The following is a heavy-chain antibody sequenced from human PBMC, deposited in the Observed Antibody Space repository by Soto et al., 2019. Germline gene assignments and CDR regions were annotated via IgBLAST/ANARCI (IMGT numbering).Heavy chain of an antibody. D-gene: IGHD5-12*01. CDR1: GGSISSGGYY. J-gene: IGHJ4*02. Sequence: PSETLSLTCTVSGGSISSGGYYWSWIRQHPGKGLEWIGYIYYSGSTYYNPSLKSRVTISVDTSKNQFSLKLSSVTAADTAVYYCARESVDIVATVSAAGPFDYWGQGTLVTVSS. CDR2: IYYSGST. CDR3: ARESVDIVATVSAAGPFDY. V-gene: IGHV4-31*03.